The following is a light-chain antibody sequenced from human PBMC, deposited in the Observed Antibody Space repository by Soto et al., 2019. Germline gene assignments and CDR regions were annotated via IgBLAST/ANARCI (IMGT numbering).Light chain of an antibody. CDR1: SSDVGGYNY. CDR2: DLS. Sequence: QSALTQPRSVSGSPGQSVTISCTGTSSDVGGYNYVSWYQQHPGKAPKLMIYDLSKRPSGVPDRFSGSKSGNTASLTISGLQAEDEADYYCCSYAGSFWVFGGGTKLTVL. V-gene: IGLV2-11*01. CDR3: CSYAGSFWV. J-gene: IGLJ3*02.